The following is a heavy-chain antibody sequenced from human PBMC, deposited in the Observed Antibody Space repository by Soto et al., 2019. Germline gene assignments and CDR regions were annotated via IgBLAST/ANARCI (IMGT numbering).Heavy chain of an antibody. D-gene: IGHD6-6*01. J-gene: IGHJ6*02. CDR3: ARGRSSSSHYYYYYGMDV. V-gene: IGHV4-34*01. CDR2: INHSGST. Sequence: KHSETLSLTCAVYGGSFSGYYWSWIRQPPGKGLEWIGEINHSGSTNYNPSLKSRVTISVDTSKNQFSLKLSSVTAADTAVYYCARGRSSSSHYYYYYGMDVWGQGTTVTVSS. CDR1: GGSFSGYY.